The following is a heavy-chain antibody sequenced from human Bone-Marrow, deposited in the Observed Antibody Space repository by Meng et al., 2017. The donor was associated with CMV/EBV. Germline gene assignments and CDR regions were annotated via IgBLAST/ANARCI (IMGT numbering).Heavy chain of an antibody. Sequence: GGSLRLSCSAFEFTFISYWMSWVRQAPGKGLEWVANIKQDGSEKYYVASVEGRFTISRDNTKREMYLKMNNLRDEDTAVYYCARERPGWEIAYYYHCMDVWGQGTTVTVSS. V-gene: IGHV3-7*01. CDR2: IKQDGSEK. CDR1: EFTFISYW. J-gene: IGHJ6*02. D-gene: IGHD6-19*01. CDR3: ARERPGWEIAYYYHCMDV.